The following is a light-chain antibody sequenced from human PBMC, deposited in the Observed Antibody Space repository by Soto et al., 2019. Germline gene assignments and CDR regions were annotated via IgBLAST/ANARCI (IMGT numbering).Light chain of an antibody. CDR1: SSDVGSYNL. Sequence: QSALTQPASVSGSPGQSITISCTGTSSDVGSYNLVSWYQQHPGKAPKLMIYEGSKRPSGVSNRFSGSKSGNTASMTISGLQAEEEADYYCYSYAGSSTVVYVFGTGTKLTVL. CDR3: YSYAGSSTVVYV. V-gene: IGLV2-23*03. CDR2: EGS. J-gene: IGLJ1*01.